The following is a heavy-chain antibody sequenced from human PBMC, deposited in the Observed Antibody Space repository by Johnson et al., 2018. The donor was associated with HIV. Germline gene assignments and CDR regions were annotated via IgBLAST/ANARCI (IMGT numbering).Heavy chain of an antibody. CDR3: AKVRGGPPGAFDI. J-gene: IGHJ3*02. D-gene: IGHD3-10*01. CDR1: GFTFSSYG. Sequence: QVQLVESGGGVVQPGGSLRLSCAASGFTFSSYGMHWVRQAPGQGLQWVAFVRHAGSNKSYAESLKGRFTISRDNSKNTLYLQMNSLRAEDTAVYYCAKVRGGPPGAFDIWGQGTMVTVSS. CDR2: VRHAGSNK. V-gene: IGHV3-30*02.